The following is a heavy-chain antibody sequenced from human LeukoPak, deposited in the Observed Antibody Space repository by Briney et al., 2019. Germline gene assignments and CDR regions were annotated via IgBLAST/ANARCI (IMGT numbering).Heavy chain of an antibody. V-gene: IGHV3-9*01. CDR1: GFTFDDHA. CDR3: ARASYYYDTSGLGAFDI. D-gene: IGHD3-22*01. CDR2: INWDGSRI. J-gene: IGHJ3*02. Sequence: GGSLRLSCAASGFTFDDHAMYWDRQAPGKGLEWVSGINWDGSRIGYADAVKGRFTISRDSAKNSLYLQMNSLRTEDTALYYCARASYYYDTSGLGAFDIWGQGTLVTVSS.